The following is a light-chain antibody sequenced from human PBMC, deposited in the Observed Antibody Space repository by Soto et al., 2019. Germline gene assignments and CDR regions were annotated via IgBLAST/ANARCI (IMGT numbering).Light chain of an antibody. CDR1: SSDVGTYNY. Sequence: QSALTQPPSASGSPGQSVTISCTGTSSDVGTYNYVSWHQQYPGKAPKLLIYEVSKRPSGVPDRFSGSKSGNTASLTVSGLQAGDEADYYCTSYARSDTYVFGTGTKVTVL. CDR2: EVS. CDR3: TSYARSDTYV. V-gene: IGLV2-8*01. J-gene: IGLJ1*01.